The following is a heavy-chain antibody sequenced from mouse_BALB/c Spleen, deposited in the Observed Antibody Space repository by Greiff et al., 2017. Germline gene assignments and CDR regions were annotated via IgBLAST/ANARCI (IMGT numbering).Heavy chain of an antibody. Sequence: VQLQQSGAELVRPGASVTLSCKASGYTFTDYEMHWVKQTPVHGLEWIGAIDPETGGTAYNQKFKGKATLTADKSSSTAYMELRSLTSEDSSVYYCTRWRYYGSSRYFDYGGQGTTLTGSS. CDR3: TRWRYYGSSRYFDY. V-gene: IGHV1-15*01. J-gene: IGHJ2*01. CDR1: GYTFTDYE. D-gene: IGHD1-1*01. CDR2: IDPETGGT.